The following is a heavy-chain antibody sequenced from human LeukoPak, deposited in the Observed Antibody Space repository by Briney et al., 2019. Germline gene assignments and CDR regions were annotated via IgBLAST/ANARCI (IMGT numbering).Heavy chain of an antibody. CDR3: AKELQVAGTFDY. CDR2: ISYDGRNE. CDR1: GFTFSSYG. V-gene: IGHV3-30*18. J-gene: IGHJ4*02. Sequence: GGSLRLSCAASGFTFSSYGIHWVRQAPGKGLEWVAVISYDGRNEYYADSVKGRFTISRDNSKNTLYLQMNSLRAEDTAVYFCAKELQVAGTFDYWGQGTLVTVSP. D-gene: IGHD6-19*01.